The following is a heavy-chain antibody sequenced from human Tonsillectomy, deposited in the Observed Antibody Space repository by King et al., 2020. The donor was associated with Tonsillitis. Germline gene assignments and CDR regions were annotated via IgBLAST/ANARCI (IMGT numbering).Heavy chain of an antibody. J-gene: IGHJ2*01. CDR1: GGSFSGYY. Sequence: VQLQQWGAGLLKPSETLSLTCAVYGGSFSGYYWSWIRQPPGKGLEWIGEINHSGSTNYNPSLKSRVTISVDTSKNQFSLKLSSLTAADTAVYYCARGRRTMIVATGYFDLWGRGTLVTVSS. CDR3: ARGRRTMIVATGYFDL. CDR2: INHSGST. D-gene: IGHD3-22*01. V-gene: IGHV4-34*01.